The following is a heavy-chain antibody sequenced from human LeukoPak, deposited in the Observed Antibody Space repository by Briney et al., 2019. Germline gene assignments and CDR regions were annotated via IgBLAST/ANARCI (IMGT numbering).Heavy chain of an antibody. CDR2: IYYSGST. Sequence: SETLSLTCTVSGGSISSSSYYWGWIRQPPGKGLEWIGSIYYSGSTYYNPSLKSRVTISVDTSKNQFSLKLSSVTAADTAVYYCASPPSQYSSGWYWFDPWGQGTLVTVSS. CDR1: GGSISSSSYY. J-gene: IGHJ5*02. V-gene: IGHV4-39*07. D-gene: IGHD6-19*01. CDR3: ASPPSQYSSGWYWFDP.